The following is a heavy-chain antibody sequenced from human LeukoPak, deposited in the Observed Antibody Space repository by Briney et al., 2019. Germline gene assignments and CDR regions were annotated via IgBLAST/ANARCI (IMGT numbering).Heavy chain of an antibody. D-gene: IGHD3-10*01. J-gene: IGHJ5*02. CDR2: IYYSGST. CDR1: GGSISSSSYY. CDR3: ARIRYYGPGGWFDP. V-gene: IGHV4-39*01. Sequence: SETLSLTCTVSGGSISSSSYYWGWIRQPPGKGLEWIASIYYSGSTYDNPSLKSRVTISVDTSMNQFSLKLNSVTAADTAVYYCARIRYYGPGGWFDPWGQGALVTVSS.